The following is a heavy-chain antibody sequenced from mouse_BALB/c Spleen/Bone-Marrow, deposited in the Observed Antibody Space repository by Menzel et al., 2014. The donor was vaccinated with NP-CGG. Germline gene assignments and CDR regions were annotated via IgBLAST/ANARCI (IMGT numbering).Heavy chain of an antibody. D-gene: IGHD1-1*01. CDR3: AMYYYGSSLFAY. V-gene: IGHV14-3*02. Sequence: EVMLVESGAELVKPGASVKLSCTASGFNIKDTYMHWVKQGPEQGLEWIGRIDPANGNTKYDPKFQGKATITADTSSNTAYLQLSSLTSEDTAVYYCAMYYYGSSLFAYWGQGTLVTVSA. CDR2: IDPANGNT. J-gene: IGHJ3*01. CDR1: GFNIKDTY.